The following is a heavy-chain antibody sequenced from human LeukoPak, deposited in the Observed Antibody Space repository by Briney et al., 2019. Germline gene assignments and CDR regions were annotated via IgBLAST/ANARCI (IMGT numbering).Heavy chain of an antibody. CDR3: ARGRSSGWLNNFDY. CDR1: GFTFSSYA. D-gene: IGHD6-19*01. Sequence: GGFLRLSCTASGFTFSSYAMNWVRQAPGKGLEWVSAISGSGGGTYYTDSVKGRFTISRDKSKNTLDLQMNSLRVEDTAVYFCARGRSSGWLNNFDYWGQGTLVTVSS. V-gene: IGHV3-23*01. J-gene: IGHJ4*02. CDR2: ISGSGGGT.